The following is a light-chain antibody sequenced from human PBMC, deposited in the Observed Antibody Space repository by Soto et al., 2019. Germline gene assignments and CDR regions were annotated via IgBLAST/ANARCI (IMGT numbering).Light chain of an antibody. J-gene: IGKJ1*01. V-gene: IGKV3-20*01. CDR3: QQYATSPWT. Sequence: FTQSSDTLSLSPGERATLSCRASQSVSSSYLAWYQQRPGQAPRLPSYGAPSRATGIPDRFSGSGSGTDFPLTISRLEPEDFAVYYCQQYATSPWTFAQGTKVHIK. CDR2: GAP. CDR1: QSVSSSY.